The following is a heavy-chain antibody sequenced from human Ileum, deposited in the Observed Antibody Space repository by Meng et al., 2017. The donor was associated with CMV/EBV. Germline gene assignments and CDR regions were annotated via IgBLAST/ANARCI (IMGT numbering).Heavy chain of an antibody. Sequence: GESLKISCAASGFTFSDHYMDWVRQAPGKGLEWVGRIRNKANSYTTEYAASVKGRFTISGDDSKNSLYLQMNSLKIEDTAVYYCARDRLGSSNRRGPLYGMDVWGQGTTVTVSS. CDR2: IRNKANSYTT. J-gene: IGHJ6*02. D-gene: IGHD2-15*01. CDR1: GFTFSDHY. CDR3: ARDRLGSSNRRGPLYGMDV. V-gene: IGHV3-72*01.